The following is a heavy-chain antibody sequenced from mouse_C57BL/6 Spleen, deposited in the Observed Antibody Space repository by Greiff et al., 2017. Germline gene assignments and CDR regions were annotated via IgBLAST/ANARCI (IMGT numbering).Heavy chain of an antibody. D-gene: IGHD1-1*01. CDR2: ISSGGGYI. J-gene: IGHJ4*01. CDR3: TRVTKVVSPMDY. CDR1: GFTFSSYA. V-gene: IGHV5-9-1*02. Sequence: EVMLVESGAGLVKPGGSLKLSCAASGFTFSSYAMSWVRQTPEKRLEWVAYISSGGGYIYYADNVKGRFTFSADTASNTLYLQISSLKSEDTAMYYCTRVTKVVSPMDYWGQGTSVTVSS.